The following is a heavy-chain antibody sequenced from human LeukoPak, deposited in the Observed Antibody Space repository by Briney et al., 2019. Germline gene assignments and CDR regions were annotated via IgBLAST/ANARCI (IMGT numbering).Heavy chain of an antibody. CDR2: ISHSGGA. V-gene: IGHV4-34*01. CDR1: GGSLSSYY. J-gene: IGHJ4*02. Sequence: SETLSLTCAVYGGSLSSYYWTWVRQPPGKGLEWIGEISHSGGANYSPSLKSRVTISLDTSKNQFSLRLTSVTAADTAVYYCARDLPLYSGSYSDYWGQGTLVTVSS. D-gene: IGHD1-26*01. CDR3: ARDLPLYSGSYSDY.